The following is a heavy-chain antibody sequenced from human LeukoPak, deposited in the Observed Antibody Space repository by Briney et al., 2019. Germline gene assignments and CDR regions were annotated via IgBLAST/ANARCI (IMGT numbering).Heavy chain of an antibody. D-gene: IGHD6-25*01. J-gene: IGHJ4*02. V-gene: IGHV1-46*01. CDR1: GYTFTSYY. CDR3: ATSNNDIAAPDY. CDR2: INPSGGST. Sequence: ASVKVSCKASGYTFTSYYMHWVRQAPGQALEWMGIINPSGGSTSYAQKFQGRVTMTRDTSTSTVYMELSSLRSEDTAVYYCATSNNDIAAPDYWGQGTLVTVSS.